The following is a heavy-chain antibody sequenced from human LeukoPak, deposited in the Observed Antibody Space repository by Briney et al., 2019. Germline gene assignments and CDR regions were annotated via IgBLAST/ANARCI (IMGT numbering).Heavy chain of an antibody. V-gene: IGHV3-21*01. J-gene: IGHJ4*02. CDR1: GFIFSSYS. D-gene: IGHD4-17*01. CDR3: ATSSDYGDYRTVDY. Sequence: PGGSLRLSCATSGFIFSSYSMNWVRQAPGKGLEWVSSISSSSSYIYYADSVKGRFTISRDNAKNSLYLQMNSLRAEDTAVYYCATSSDYGDYRTVDYWGQGTLVTVSS. CDR2: ISSSSSYI.